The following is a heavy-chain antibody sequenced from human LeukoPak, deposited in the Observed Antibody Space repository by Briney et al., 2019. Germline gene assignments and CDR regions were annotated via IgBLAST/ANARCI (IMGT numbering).Heavy chain of an antibody. CDR3: ARAGGGTSSGSYFSVY. V-gene: IGHV3-74*01. D-gene: IGHD3-10*01. Sequence: PGGSLRLSCAASGFTFSSYWMHWVRQAPGKGLVWVSRINSDGSSTSYADSVKGRFTISRDNAKNTLYLQMNSLRAEDTAVYYCARAGGGTSSGSYFSVYWGQGTLVTVSS. CDR1: GFTFSSYW. J-gene: IGHJ4*02. CDR2: INSDGSST.